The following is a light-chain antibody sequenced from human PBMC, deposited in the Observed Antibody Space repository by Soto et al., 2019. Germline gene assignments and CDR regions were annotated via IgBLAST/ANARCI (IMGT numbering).Light chain of an antibody. CDR2: RNN. V-gene: IGLV1-47*01. J-gene: IGLJ1*01. Sequence: QSFLTQPPSASGTTGQRVTISCSGSSSNIGSNYVYWYQQLPGTAPKLLIYRNNQRPSGVPDRFSGSKSGTSASLAISGLRSEDEADYYCAAWDDSLSAFYVFGTGTKVTVL. CDR3: AAWDDSLSAFYV. CDR1: SSNIGSNY.